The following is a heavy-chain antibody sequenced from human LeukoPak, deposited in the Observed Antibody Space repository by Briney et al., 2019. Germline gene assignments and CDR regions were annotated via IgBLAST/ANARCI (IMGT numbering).Heavy chain of an antibody. CDR1: GGTISSGSYY. V-gene: IGHV4-61*02. CDR2: IYTSGST. J-gene: IGHJ4*02. Sequence: NPSETLSLTCTVSGGTISSGSYYWSWIRQPAGKGLEWIGRIYTSGSTNYNPSLNSRVTISVDTSKNQFSLKLSSVTAADTAVYYCASGEIWFGELLCNYWGQGTLVTVSS. D-gene: IGHD3-10*01. CDR3: ASGEIWFGELLCNY.